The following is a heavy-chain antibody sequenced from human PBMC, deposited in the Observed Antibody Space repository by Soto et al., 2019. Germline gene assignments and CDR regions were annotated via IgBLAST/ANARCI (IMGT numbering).Heavy chain of an antibody. CDR3: GTRITVFGLLIPPFYP. Sequence: SETLSLTCAVYGGSVNGYYWNWIRQPPGKGLEWIGEINHTGGTQYNPSLKGRVTMTVETTKKQTSLRLSTGNAAETATIYCGTRITVFGLLIPPFYPWGQGTQVTVSS. CDR1: GGSVNGYY. V-gene: IGHV4-34*01. CDR2: INHTGGT. D-gene: IGHD3-3*01. J-gene: IGHJ5*02.